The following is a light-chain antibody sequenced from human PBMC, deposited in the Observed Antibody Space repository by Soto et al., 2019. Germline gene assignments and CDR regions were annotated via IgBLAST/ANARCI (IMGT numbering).Light chain of an antibody. J-gene: IGLJ3*02. Sequence: QSALTQPASVSGSPGQSITISCTGTSSDVGSYNLVSWFQQHPGEAPKLIIYEVSDRPSGVSNRFSGSKSGNTASLTISGLQAEDEADYYCSSYTSSSTLVFGGGTKLTVL. CDR2: EVS. CDR1: SSDVGSYNL. CDR3: SSYTSSSTLV. V-gene: IGLV2-14*02.